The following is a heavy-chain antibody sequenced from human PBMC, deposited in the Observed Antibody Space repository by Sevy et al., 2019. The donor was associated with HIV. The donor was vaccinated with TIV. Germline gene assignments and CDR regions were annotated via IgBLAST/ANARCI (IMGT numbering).Heavy chain of an antibody. J-gene: IGHJ4*02. CDR3: ANDQQHAATIEY. CDR1: GFTFSSYA. Sequence: GGSLRLSCAASGFTFSSYAMIWVRQTPGKGLEWVSSMGGRGSGDWTHYADSVKGRFTIARDNSKSTLYLQKNSASADDAAVSCCANDQQHAATIEYWGQGTPVTVSS. D-gene: IGHD4-17*01. V-gene: IGHV3-23*01. CDR2: MGGRGSGDWT.